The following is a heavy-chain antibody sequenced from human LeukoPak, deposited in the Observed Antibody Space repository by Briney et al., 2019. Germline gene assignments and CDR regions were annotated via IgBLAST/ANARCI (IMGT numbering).Heavy chain of an antibody. Sequence: PGGSLRLSCAASGFTFSSYAMSWVRQAPGKGLEWVSAISGSGGSTYYADSVKGRFTISRDNSKNTLYLQMNSLRTEDTAVYYRASYSSSWRVFDYWGQGTLVTVSS. CDR3: ASYSSSWRVFDY. CDR1: GFTFSSYA. V-gene: IGHV3-23*01. CDR2: ISGSGGST. J-gene: IGHJ4*02. D-gene: IGHD6-13*01.